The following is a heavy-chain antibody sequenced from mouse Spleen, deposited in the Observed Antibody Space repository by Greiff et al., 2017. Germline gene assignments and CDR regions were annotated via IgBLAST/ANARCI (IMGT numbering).Heavy chain of an antibody. CDR1: GYTFTSYW. V-gene: IGHV1-53*01. J-gene: IGHJ3*01. CDR2: INPSNGGT. CDR3: ARGGAGYGNLAWLAY. Sequence: QVQLQQPGTELVKPGASVKLSCKASGYTFTSYWMHWVQQRPGQGLEWIGNINPSNGGTNYNEKFKSKATLTVDKSSSTAYMQLSGLTSEDSAVDYCARGGAGYGNLAWLAYWGQGTLVTVSA. D-gene: IGHD2-10*02.